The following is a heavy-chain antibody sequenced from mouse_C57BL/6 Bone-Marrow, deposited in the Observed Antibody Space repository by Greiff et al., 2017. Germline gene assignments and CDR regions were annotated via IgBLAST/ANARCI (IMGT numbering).Heavy chain of an antibody. CDR3: ARNGAYYSNSYAMDY. Sequence: QVQLQQSGPELVKPGASVKISCKASGYAFSSSWMNWVKQRPGKGLEWIGRIYPGDGDTNYNGKFKGKATLTADKSSSTAYMQLSSLTSEDSAVYFCARNGAYYSNSYAMDYWGQGTSVTVSS. CDR1: GYAFSSSW. CDR2: IYPGDGDT. V-gene: IGHV1-82*01. J-gene: IGHJ4*01. D-gene: IGHD2-5*01.